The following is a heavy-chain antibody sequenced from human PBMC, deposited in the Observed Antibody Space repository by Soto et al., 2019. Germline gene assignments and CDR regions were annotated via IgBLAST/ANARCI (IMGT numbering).Heavy chain of an antibody. J-gene: IGHJ5*02. CDR3: ARVDRLGYCSSTSCSKPSWFDP. V-gene: IGHV1-18*01. Sequence: ASVKVSCKASGYTFTSYGISWVRQAPGQGLEWMGWISAYNGNTNYAQKLQGRVTMTTDTSTSTAYMELRSLRSDDTAVYYCARVDRLGYCSSTSCSKPSWFDPWGQGTLVTVSS. CDR2: ISAYNGNT. D-gene: IGHD2-2*03. CDR1: GYTFTSYG.